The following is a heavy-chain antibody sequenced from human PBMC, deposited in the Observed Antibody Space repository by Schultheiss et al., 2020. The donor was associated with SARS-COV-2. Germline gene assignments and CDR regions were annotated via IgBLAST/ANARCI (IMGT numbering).Heavy chain of an antibody. CDR1: GGSFSGFY. J-gene: IGHJ6*02. CDR2: INHDGST. Sequence: SETLSLTCAVYGGSFSGFYWNWIRQPPGKGLEWIGEINHDGSTNYNPSLKSRVTISVDTSMNQFSLKLSSVTAADTAVYYCARANYYGSGSYYSNRARYYYYGMDVWGQGTTVTVSS. CDR3: ARANYYGSGSYYSNRARYYYYGMDV. V-gene: IGHV4-34*01. D-gene: IGHD3-10*01.